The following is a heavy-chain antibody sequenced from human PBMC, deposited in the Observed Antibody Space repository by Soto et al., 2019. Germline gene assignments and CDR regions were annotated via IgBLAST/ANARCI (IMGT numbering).Heavy chain of an antibody. J-gene: IGHJ4*02. CDR1: GGSISSYY. D-gene: IGHD3-10*01. V-gene: IGHV4-59*08. CDR2: IYYSGST. CDR3: ARQGVRGVLYY. Sequence: QVQLQESGPGLVKPSETLSLTCTVSGGSISSYYWSWIRQPPGKGLEWIGYIYYSGSTNYNPSLKSRVTISVDTSKNQFSLKLSSVTAADTAVYYCARQGVRGVLYYWGQGTLVTVSS.